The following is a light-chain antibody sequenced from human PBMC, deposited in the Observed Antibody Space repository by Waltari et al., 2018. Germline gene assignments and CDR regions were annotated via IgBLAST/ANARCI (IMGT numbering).Light chain of an antibody. V-gene: IGKV2-28*01. CDR2: LNS. J-gene: IGKJ4*01. CDR1: QSLLHSNGYNY. Sequence: DIVMTQSPLSPPVTPGEPASISCRSSQSLLHSNGYNYLDWYLQKPGQSPQLLIYLNSKRASGVPDRFSGSGSGTDFTLKISRVEAEDVGVYYCMQALQSPLTFGGGTKVEIK. CDR3: MQALQSPLT.